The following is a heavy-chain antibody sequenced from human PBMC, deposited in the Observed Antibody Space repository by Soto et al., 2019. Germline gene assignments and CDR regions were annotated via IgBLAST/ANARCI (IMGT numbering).Heavy chain of an antibody. D-gene: IGHD2-2*01. CDR2: ISAYTGNT. Sequence: AAVNVSFKASGYTFTDYGITWVRQAPGQGLELMGWISAYTGNTNYAQKVRGRVTMSTXRXXXXAXLXLXXXXSDXTAVYYCARGPESRSTAYFDYWGQGTLVTVSS. CDR1: GYTFTDYG. V-gene: IGHV1-18*01. J-gene: IGHJ4*02. CDR3: ARGPESRSTAYFDY.